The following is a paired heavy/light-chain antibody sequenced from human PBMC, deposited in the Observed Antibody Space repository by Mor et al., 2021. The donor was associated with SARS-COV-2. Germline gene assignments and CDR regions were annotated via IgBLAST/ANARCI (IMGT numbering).Light chain of an antibody. V-gene: IGLV2-23*01. CDR2: EGS. J-gene: IGLJ1*01. CDR3: CSYAGGGTYV. CDR1: SSDVGSNNL. Sequence: QSALTQPASVSGSPGQSITISCTGTSSDVGSNNLVSWYQQYPGKAPQLIIYEGSKWPSGVSNQFSGSKSANTASLTISGLQAEDEADYYCCSYAGGGTYVFGTGTKVTV.
Heavy chain of an antibody. CDR1: GLPFSSYD. CDR3: ATRRRWDSSASFDH. D-gene: IGHD3-22*01. V-gene: IGHV3-23*01. CDR2: ISGGGSR. J-gene: IGHJ4*02. Sequence: EVQLLESGGGLVQPGESLRLSCVAAGLPFSSYDVNWVRQAPGKGLEWVSGISGGGSRYYADSVKGRFTVSRDNSKNTLYLQMNSLTAADTAVYFCATRRRWDSSASFDHWGQGTLVTVSS.